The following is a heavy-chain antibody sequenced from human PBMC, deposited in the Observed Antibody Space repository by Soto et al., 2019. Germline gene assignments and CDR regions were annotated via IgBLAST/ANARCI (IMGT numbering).Heavy chain of an antibody. CDR2: IYYSGST. Sequence: SETLSLTCTVSGGSVSSGSYYWSWIRQPPGKGLEWIGYIYYSGSTNYNPSLKSRVTISVDTSKNQFSLKLNSMTAADTAVYYCARHNYGSGSTYFDYWGQGTLVTVSX. J-gene: IGHJ4*02. CDR3: ARHNYGSGSTYFDY. D-gene: IGHD3-10*01. CDR1: GGSVSSGSYY. V-gene: IGHV4-61*01.